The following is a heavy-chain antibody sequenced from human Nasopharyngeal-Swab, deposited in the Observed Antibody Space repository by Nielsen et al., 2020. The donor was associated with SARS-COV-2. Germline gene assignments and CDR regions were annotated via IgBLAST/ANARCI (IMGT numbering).Heavy chain of an antibody. CDR1: GWSFCGYY. D-gene: IGHD6-13*01. CDR3: ASSVWQQPLFCYYYMDV. V-gene: IGHV4-34*01. CDR2: INHSVST. J-gene: IGHJ6*03. Sequence: AQPLSLTCAVYGWSFCGYYWSWIRQPPGKGLKWIGKINHSVSTNYNPAHKSRITISVDTSKNQFSLMMSSLTDADAAVYYCASSVWQQPLFCYYYMDVWGKGTTVTVSS.